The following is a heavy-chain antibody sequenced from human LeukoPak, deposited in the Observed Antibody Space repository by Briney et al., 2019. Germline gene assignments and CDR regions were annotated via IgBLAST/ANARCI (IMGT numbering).Heavy chain of an antibody. CDR1: GFTFSSYA. CDR3: AKVYDSSGYAGGYYYGMDV. D-gene: IGHD3-22*01. V-gene: IGHV3-23*01. Sequence: PGGSLRLSCAASGFTFSSYAMSWVRQAPGKGLEWVSAISGSGGSTYYADSVKGRFTISRDNSKNTLYLQMNSLRAEDTAVYYCAKVYDSSGYAGGYYYGMDVWGQGTTVTVSS. J-gene: IGHJ6*02. CDR2: ISGSGGST.